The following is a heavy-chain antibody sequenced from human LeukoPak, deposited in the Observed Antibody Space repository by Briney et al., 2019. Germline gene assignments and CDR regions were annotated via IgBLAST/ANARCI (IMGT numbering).Heavy chain of an antibody. D-gene: IGHD6-6*01. J-gene: IGHJ6*03. CDR3: ARVPSSSSSSYYYYYYYMDV. V-gene: IGHV1-69*13. Sequence: SVKVSCKASGGTSSNYAISWVRQAPGQGLEWMGGIIPIFGTANYAQKFQGRVTITADESTSTAYMELSSLRSEDTAVYYCARVPSSSSSSYYYYYYYMDVWDKGTTVTVSS. CDR1: GGTSSNYA. CDR2: IIPIFGTA.